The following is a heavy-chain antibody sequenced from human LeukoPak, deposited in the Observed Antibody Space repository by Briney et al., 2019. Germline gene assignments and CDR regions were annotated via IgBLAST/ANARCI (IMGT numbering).Heavy chain of an antibody. V-gene: IGHV1-2*02. CDR3: ARGLRYFDWSLTVYYYGMDV. CDR1: GYTFTGYY. Sequence: ASVKVSCKASGYTFTGYYMHWVRQAPGQGLEWMGWINPNSGGTNYAQKFQGRVTMTRDTSISTAHMELSRLRSDDTAVYYCARGLRYFDWSLTVYYYGMDVWGQGTTVTVSS. CDR2: INPNSGGT. J-gene: IGHJ6*02. D-gene: IGHD3-9*01.